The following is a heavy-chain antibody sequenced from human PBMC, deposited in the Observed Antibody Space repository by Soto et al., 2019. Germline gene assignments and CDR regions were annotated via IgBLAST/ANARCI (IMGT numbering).Heavy chain of an antibody. Sequence: GASVKVSCKASGYTFTSYYMHWVRQAPGQGLEWMGIINPSGGSTSYAQKFQGRVTMTRDTSTSTVYMELSSLRSEDTAVYYCARDRWEKIAARLDYYYYGMYVWGQGTTVTVSS. V-gene: IGHV1-46*01. CDR2: INPSGGST. D-gene: IGHD6-6*01. CDR3: ARDRWEKIAARLDYYYYGMYV. J-gene: IGHJ6*02. CDR1: GYTFTSYY.